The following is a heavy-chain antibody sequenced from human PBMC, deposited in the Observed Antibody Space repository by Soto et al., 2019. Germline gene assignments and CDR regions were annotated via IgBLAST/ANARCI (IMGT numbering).Heavy chain of an antibody. CDR3: ARDFYYFGHGPRGGAPV. D-gene: IGHD3-10*01. V-gene: IGHV3-48*03. Sequence: PGGSLRLSCAGSGFTFSNYEMNWVRQAPGKGLAWIAYISSGGNSRYYADSVKGRFTISRDNAKNSLFLQMSSLGADDTGVYYCARDFYYFGHGPRGGAPVWGQGTLVTVSS. CDR2: ISSGGNSR. J-gene: IGHJ4*02. CDR1: GFTFSNYE.